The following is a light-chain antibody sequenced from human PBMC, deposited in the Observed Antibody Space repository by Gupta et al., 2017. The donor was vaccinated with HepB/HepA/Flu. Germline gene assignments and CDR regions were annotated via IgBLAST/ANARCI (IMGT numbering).Light chain of an antibody. CDR3: ATWDDSLNGYAV. Sequence: QAVLTQPPSASGTPGQRVTISCSGSSPNIGSNTVNWYQQFSGTAPTLVIYRNDQRPSEVPDRFSGSKSGTSASLAISGLQSEDEADYYCATWDDSLNGYAVFGGGTKLTVL. CDR1: SPNIGSNT. CDR2: RND. J-gene: IGLJ2*01. V-gene: IGLV1-44*01.